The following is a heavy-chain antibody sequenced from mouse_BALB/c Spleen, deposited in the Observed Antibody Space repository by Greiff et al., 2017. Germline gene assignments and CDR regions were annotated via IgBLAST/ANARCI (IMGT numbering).Heavy chain of an antibody. Sequence: QVQLQQSGPELVKPGASVRISCKASGYTFTSYYIHWVKQRPGQGLEWIGWIYPGNVNTKYNEKFKGKATLTADKSSSTAYMQLSSLTSEDSAVYYCTRSEGYDVGWFAYWGQGTLVTVSA. J-gene: IGHJ3*01. CDR3: TRSEGYDVGWFAY. D-gene: IGHD2-2*01. CDR2: IYPGNVNT. V-gene: IGHV1S56*01. CDR1: GYTFTSYY.